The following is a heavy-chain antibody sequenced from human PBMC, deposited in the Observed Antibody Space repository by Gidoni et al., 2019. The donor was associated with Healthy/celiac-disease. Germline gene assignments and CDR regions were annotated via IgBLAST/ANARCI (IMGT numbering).Heavy chain of an antibody. CDR1: GGSISSSSYY. Sequence: QLQLQESGPGLVKPSETLSLTCTVSGGSISSSSYYWGWIRQPPGKGLEWIGSIYYSGSTYYNPSLKSRVTISVDTSKNQFSLKLSSVTAADTAVYYCATSSGWYKNWFDPWGQGTLVTVSS. D-gene: IGHD6-19*01. CDR3: ATSSGWYKNWFDP. V-gene: IGHV4-39*01. CDR2: IYYSGST. J-gene: IGHJ5*02.